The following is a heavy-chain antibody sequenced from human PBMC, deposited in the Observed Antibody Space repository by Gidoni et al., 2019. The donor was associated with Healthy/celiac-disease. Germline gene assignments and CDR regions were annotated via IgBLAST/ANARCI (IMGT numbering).Heavy chain of an antibody. CDR3: AREKQPEYYYYYYGMDV. CDR2: INHSGST. J-gene: IGHJ6*02. Sequence: QVQLQQWGAGRLKPSETLSLTCAVYGGSFSGYYWSWIRQPPGKGLEWIGEINHSGSTNYNPSLKSRVTISVDTSKNQFSLKLSSVTAADTAVYYCAREKQPEYYYYYYGMDVWGQGTTVTVSS. V-gene: IGHV4-34*01. D-gene: IGHD6-13*01. CDR1: GGSFSGYY.